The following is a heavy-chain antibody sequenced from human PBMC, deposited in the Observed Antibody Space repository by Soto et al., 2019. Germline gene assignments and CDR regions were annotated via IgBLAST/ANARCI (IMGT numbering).Heavy chain of an antibody. D-gene: IGHD3-22*01. CDR1: GGSISNSY. CDR3: ARQYYYDSSGYYRFDY. CDR2: IYYSGST. V-gene: IGHV4-59*08. Sequence: PSETLSLTCSVSGGSISNSYWSWIRQPPGKGLEWIGYIYYSGSTNYNPSLKSRVTISVDTSKNQFSLKLSSVTAADTAVYYCARQYYYDSSGYYRFDYWGQGTLVTVSS. J-gene: IGHJ4*02.